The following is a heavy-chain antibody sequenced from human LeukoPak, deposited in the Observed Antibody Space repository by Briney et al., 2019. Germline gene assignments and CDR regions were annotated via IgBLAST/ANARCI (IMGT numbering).Heavy chain of an antibody. J-gene: IGHJ1*01. V-gene: IGHV4-34*01. CDR3: ARATTSSGWTRAEYFQH. D-gene: IGHD6-19*01. CDR1: GGSFSGYY. CDR2: INHSGST. Sequence: SETLSLTCAVYGGSFSGYYWSWIRQPPGKGLEWIGEINHSGSTNYNPSLKSRVTISVDTSKNQFSLKLSSVTAVDTAVYYCARATTSSGWTRAEYFQHWGQGTLVTVSS.